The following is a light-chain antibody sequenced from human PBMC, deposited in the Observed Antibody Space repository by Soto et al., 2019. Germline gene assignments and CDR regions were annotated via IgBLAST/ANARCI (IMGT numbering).Light chain of an antibody. CDR3: SSYTSSSTLDV. CDR2: DVS. J-gene: IGLJ1*01. Sequence: QSALTQPASVSGSPRQSITISCTGTSSDVGGYNCVSWYQQHPGKAPKLMIYDVSNRPSGVSNRFSGSKSGNTASLTISGLQAEDEADYYCSSYTSSSTLDVFGTGTKLTVL. CDR1: SSDVGGYNC. V-gene: IGLV2-14*01.